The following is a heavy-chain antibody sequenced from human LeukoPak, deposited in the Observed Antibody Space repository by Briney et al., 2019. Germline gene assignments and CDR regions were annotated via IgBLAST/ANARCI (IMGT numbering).Heavy chain of an antibody. J-gene: IGHJ4*02. CDR2: IIPIFGTA. Sequence: SVKVSCKASGGTFSSYAISWVRQAPGQGLEWMGGIIPIFGTANYAQKFQGRVTITADESTSTAYMELSSLRYEDTAVYYCARDRVNSGYDSTGFDYWGQGTLVTVSS. CDR1: GGTFSSYA. D-gene: IGHD5-12*01. CDR3: ARDRVNSGYDSTGFDY. V-gene: IGHV1-69*13.